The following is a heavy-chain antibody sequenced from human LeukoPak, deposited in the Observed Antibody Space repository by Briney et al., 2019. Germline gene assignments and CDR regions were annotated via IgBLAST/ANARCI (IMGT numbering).Heavy chain of an antibody. V-gene: IGHV1-2*02. CDR1: GYTFTAYY. CDR3: ATLMAHLDY. CDR2: INPNSGDT. J-gene: IGHJ4*02. D-gene: IGHD2-8*01. Sequence: GASVKVSCKASGYTFTAYYIHWVRQAPGQGFEWMGWINPNSGDTNYAQKFQGRVTMTRDTTISTAYMELSRLRSDDTAVFYCATLMAHLDYWGQGTLVTVSS.